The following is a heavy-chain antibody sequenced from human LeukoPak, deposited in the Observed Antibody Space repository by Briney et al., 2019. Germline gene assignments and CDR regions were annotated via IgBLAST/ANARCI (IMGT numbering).Heavy chain of an antibody. Sequence: SVKVSRKASGGTFSSYAISWVRQAPGQGLEWMGGIIPIFGAANYAQKFQGRVTITADESTSTAYMELSSLRSEDTAVYYCARGRPGYGDYVVWGQGTLVTVSS. CDR3: ARGRPGYGDYVV. V-gene: IGHV1-69*13. J-gene: IGHJ4*02. CDR2: IIPIFGAA. D-gene: IGHD4-17*01. CDR1: GGTFSSYA.